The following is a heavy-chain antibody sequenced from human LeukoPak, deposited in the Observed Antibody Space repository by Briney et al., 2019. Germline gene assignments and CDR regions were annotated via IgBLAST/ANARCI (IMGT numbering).Heavy chain of an antibody. CDR2: ISSSGSYI. CDR1: GFTFSSYE. D-gene: IGHD5-24*01. V-gene: IGHV3-21*05. Sequence: GGSLRLSCAASGFTFSSYEMNWVRQAPGKGLEWVSYISSSGSYIYYADSVKGRFTISRDNAKNSLYLQMNSLRAEDTAVYYCARDPVEMATITEYWGQGTLVTVSS. J-gene: IGHJ4*02. CDR3: ARDPVEMATITEY.